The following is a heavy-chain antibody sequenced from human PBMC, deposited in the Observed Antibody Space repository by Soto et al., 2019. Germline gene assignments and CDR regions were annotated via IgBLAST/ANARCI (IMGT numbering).Heavy chain of an antibody. Sequence: SVKVSCKASGGTFSSYAISWVRQAPGQGLEWMGGIIPIFGTANYAQKFQGRVTITADESTSTAYMELSSLRSEDTAVYYCARRGYYDSSGAPTWYYYGMDVWGQGTTVTVSS. V-gene: IGHV1-69*13. CDR3: ARRGYYDSSGAPTWYYYGMDV. D-gene: IGHD3-22*01. CDR2: IIPIFGTA. J-gene: IGHJ6*02. CDR1: GGTFSSYA.